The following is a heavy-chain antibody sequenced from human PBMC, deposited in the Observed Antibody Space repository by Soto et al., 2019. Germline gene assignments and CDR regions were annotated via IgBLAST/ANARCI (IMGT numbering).Heavy chain of an antibody. CDR2: ISYDGSNK. J-gene: IGHJ4*02. D-gene: IGHD5-12*01. CDR3: ASGCYGGYDY. V-gene: IGHV3-30*03. Sequence: PGGSLRLSCAASGFTFNSYGMHWVRQAPGKGLEWVAVISYDGSNKYYADSVKGRFTISRDNSKNTLYLQMNSLRAEDTAVYYCASGCYGGYDYWVQATLVTVSS. CDR1: GFTFNSYG.